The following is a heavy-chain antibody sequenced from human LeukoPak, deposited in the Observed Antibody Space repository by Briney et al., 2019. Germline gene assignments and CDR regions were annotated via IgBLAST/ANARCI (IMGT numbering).Heavy chain of an antibody. CDR3: AKDDSSGCSFDY. Sequence: GGSLRLSCAVSGFTFSSYEMNWVRQAPGKGLEWVSAISGSGGSTYYADSVKGRFTISRDNSKNTLYLQMNSLRAEDTAVYYCAKDDSSGCSFDYWGQGTLVTVSS. CDR2: ISGSGGST. V-gene: IGHV3-23*01. D-gene: IGHD6-19*01. J-gene: IGHJ4*02. CDR1: GFTFSSYE.